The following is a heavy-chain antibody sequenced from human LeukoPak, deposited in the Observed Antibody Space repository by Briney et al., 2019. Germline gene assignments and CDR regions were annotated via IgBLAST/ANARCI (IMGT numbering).Heavy chain of an antibody. J-gene: IGHJ4*02. CDR3: ARHPTSPRYNWNDGSYFDY. CDR1: GGSFSGYY. Sequence: SETLSLTCAAYGGSFSGYYWGWIRQPPGKGLEWIGSIYYSGSTYYNPSLKSRVTISVDTSKNQFSLKLSSVTAADTAVYYCARHPTSPRYNWNDGSYFDYWGQGTLVTVSS. CDR2: IYYSGST. D-gene: IGHD1-20*01. V-gene: IGHV4-39*01.